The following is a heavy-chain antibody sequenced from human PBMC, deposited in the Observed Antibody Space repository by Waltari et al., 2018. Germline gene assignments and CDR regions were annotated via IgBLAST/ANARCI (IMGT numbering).Heavy chain of an antibody. CDR1: GGSFGTYA. Sequence: QVQLVQSGAEVRKPGSSVKVSCEASGGSFGTYAITWVRQAPGQGREWVAGVIPSYGRPNYGHKFQGRVNGAADELTRTAYIELSSLRSDDTAIYYCAKRIVGGPFDVWAQGTMVIVSS. D-gene: IGHD1-26*01. V-gene: IGHV1-69*12. CDR3: AKRIVGGPFDV. J-gene: IGHJ3*01. CDR2: VIPSYGRP.